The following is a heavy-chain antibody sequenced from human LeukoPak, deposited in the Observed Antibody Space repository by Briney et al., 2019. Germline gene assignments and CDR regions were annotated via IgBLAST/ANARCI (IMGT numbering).Heavy chain of an antibody. CDR2: IRYDGSNK. Sequence: AFIRYDGSNKYYADSVKGRFTISRDNSKNTLYLQMNSLRAEDTAVYYCAKDPAMVKYYFDYWGQGTLVTVSS. D-gene: IGHD5-18*01. J-gene: IGHJ4*02. CDR3: AKDPAMVKYYFDY. V-gene: IGHV3-30*02.